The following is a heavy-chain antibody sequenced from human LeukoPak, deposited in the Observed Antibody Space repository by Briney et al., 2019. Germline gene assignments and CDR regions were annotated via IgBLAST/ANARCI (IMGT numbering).Heavy chain of an antibody. Sequence: ASVKVSCKASGYTFTGYYMHWVRQAPGQGLEWMGRVNPNSGGTNYAQKFQGRVTMTRDTSISTAYMELSRLRSDDTAVYYCARVRLRGLYYYYYMDVWGKGTTVTVSS. CDR1: GYTFTGYY. V-gene: IGHV1-2*06. CDR3: ARVRLRGLYYYYYMDV. CDR2: VNPNSGGT. D-gene: IGHD4-23*01. J-gene: IGHJ6*03.